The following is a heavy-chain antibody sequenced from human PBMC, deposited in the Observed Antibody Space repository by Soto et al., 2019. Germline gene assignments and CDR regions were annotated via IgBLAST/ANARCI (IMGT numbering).Heavy chain of an antibody. Sequence: GGSLRLSCAASGFTFSSYAMSWVRQAPGKGLEWVSAISGSGGSTYYADSVKGRFTISRDNSKNTLYLQMNSLRAEDTAVYYCAKSPRASNKWLEGYYFDYWGQGTLVTVSS. J-gene: IGHJ4*02. D-gene: IGHD3-22*01. V-gene: IGHV3-23*01. CDR1: GFTFSSYA. CDR3: AKSPRASNKWLEGYYFDY. CDR2: ISGSGGST.